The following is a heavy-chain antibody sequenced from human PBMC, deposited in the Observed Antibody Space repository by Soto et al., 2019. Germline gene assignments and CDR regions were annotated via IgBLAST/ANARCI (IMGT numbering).Heavy chain of an antibody. CDR1: GYSFDTFG. Sequence: QVQVVQSGAEVKKPGASVKVACKASGYSFDTFGMSWVRQAPGQGLEWMGWISIEKGDTNSAQKFQDRVTMTTDTSTSTAYMELRSLTSDDTAVYYCARCYCSGGSCFRCWHFDLWGRGTLVTVSS. V-gene: IGHV1-18*01. CDR3: ARCYCSGGSCFRCWHFDL. CDR2: ISIEKGDT. J-gene: IGHJ2*01. D-gene: IGHD2-15*01.